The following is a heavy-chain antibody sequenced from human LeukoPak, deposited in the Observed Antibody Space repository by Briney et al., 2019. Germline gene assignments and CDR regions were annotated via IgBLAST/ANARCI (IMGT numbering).Heavy chain of an antibody. D-gene: IGHD3-10*01. V-gene: IGHV4-59*12. J-gene: IGHJ4*02. Sequence: PSETLSLTCTVSGGSISSYYWSWIRQPPGKGLEWIGYIYYSGSTNYNPSLKSRVTISVDTSKNQFSLTLNSVTAADTAVYFCARPGWFREPYNGYYFDYWGQGTLVTVSS. CDR3: ARPGWFREPYNGYYFDY. CDR1: GGSISSYY. CDR2: IYYSGST.